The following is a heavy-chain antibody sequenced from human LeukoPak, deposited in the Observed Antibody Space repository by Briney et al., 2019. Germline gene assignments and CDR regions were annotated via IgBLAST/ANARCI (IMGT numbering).Heavy chain of an antibody. J-gene: IGHJ2*01. CDR1: GFTFSSYG. D-gene: IGHD5/OR15-5a*01. V-gene: IGHV3-33*06. CDR3: AKIGVSGHWYFDL. Sequence: GRSLRLSCAASGFTFSSYGMHWVRQAPGKGLECVAVVWYDGSNKYYADSVKGRFTIARDNSKNTLYLQMNSLRAEDTAVYYCAKIGVSGHWYFDLWGRGTLVTVSS. CDR2: VWYDGSNK.